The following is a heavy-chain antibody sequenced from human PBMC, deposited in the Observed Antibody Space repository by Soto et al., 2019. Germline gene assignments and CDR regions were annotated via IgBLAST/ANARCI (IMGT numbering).Heavy chain of an antibody. J-gene: IGHJ6*02. CDR2: IYPGDSDT. CDR3: ARYALPGGGTGHGMDV. CDR1: XYSXXXXX. D-gene: IGHD1-1*01. Sequence: PGESLKISXXXXXYSXXXXXXXWVRQMPGKXXXXXGXIYPGDSDTRYSPSFEGQVTVSADKSITTAYLQWSSLKASDTAMYYCARYALPGGGTGHGMDVWGQGTTVTVSS. V-gene: IGHV5-51*01.